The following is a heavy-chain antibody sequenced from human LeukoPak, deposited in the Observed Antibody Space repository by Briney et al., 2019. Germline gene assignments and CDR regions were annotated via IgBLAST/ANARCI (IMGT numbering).Heavy chain of an antibody. CDR2: ISAYNGNT. J-gene: IGHJ6*02. V-gene: IGHV1-18*01. D-gene: IGHD4-17*01. CDR1: GYTFTSYG. Sequence: ASVKVSCKASGYTFTSYGISWVREAPGQGLEWMGWISAYNGNTNYAQKLQGRVAMTTDTSTSTAYMELRSLRSDDTAVYYCARDPFYGDYLTYYYYYGMDVWGQGTTVTVSS. CDR3: ARDPFYGDYLTYYYYYGMDV.